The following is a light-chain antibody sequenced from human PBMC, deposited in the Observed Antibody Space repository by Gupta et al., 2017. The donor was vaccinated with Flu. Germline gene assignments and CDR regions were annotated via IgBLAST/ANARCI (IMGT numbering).Light chain of an antibody. CDR1: QNINNW. J-gene: IGKJ1*01. CDR3: QQYNNYSRT. Sequence: DIQMTQSPSTLSASVGDRVTITCRANQNINNWLAWYQQKPGKAPNLLIYKASRLESGVPSRFSGSGSGTEFTLTISSLQPDDFATYYCQQYNNYSRTFGQGTKVEIK. CDR2: KAS. V-gene: IGKV1-5*03.